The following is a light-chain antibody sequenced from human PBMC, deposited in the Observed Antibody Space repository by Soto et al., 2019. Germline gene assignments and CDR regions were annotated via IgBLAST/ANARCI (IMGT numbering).Light chain of an antibody. CDR1: SSNIGSNY. Sequence: QSVLTQPPSVSAAPGQKVTISCSGSSSNIGSNYVSWYQQVPGTAPKLLIYETNKRPSGIPDRFSGSKSGTSATLGITGLQTGDEADYYCGTWDSSLSAVIFGGGTKLTVL. CDR3: GTWDSSLSAVI. V-gene: IGLV1-51*02. J-gene: IGLJ2*01. CDR2: ETN.